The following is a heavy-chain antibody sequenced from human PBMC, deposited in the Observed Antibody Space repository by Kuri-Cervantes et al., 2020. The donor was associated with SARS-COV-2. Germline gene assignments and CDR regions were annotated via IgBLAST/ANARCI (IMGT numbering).Heavy chain of an antibody. J-gene: IGHJ4*02. Sequence: KISCRASGGTFSSYAISWVRQAPGQGLEWMGRILPILGIANYAQKFQGRVTITADKSTSTAYMELSSLRSEDTAVYYCARDHVDTAMVFDYWGQGTLVTVSS. CDR3: ARDHVDTAMVFDY. CDR1: GGTFSSYA. V-gene: IGHV1-69*04. D-gene: IGHD5-18*01. CDR2: ILPILGIA.